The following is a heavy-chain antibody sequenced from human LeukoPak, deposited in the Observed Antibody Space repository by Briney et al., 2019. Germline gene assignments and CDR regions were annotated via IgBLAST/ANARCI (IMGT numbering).Heavy chain of an antibody. Sequence: ASVKVSCKASGGTFSSYAISWVRQAPGQGLEWMGGIIPIFGTANYAQKFQGRVTITADESTSTAYMELSSLRSEDTAVYYCAIVKAVAGHRSYYYYGMDVWGQGTTVTVSS. J-gene: IGHJ6*02. CDR2: IIPIFGTA. CDR3: AIVKAVAGHRSYYYYGMDV. V-gene: IGHV1-69*13. CDR1: GGTFSSYA. D-gene: IGHD6-19*01.